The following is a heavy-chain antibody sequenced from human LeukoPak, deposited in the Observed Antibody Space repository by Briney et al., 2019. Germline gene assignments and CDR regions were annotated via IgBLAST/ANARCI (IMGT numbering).Heavy chain of an antibody. Sequence: RASVKDSCKASGYTFTGYYMHWVRQAPGQGLEWMGWINPNSGGTNYAQKFQGRVTMTRDTSISTAYMELSRLRSDDTAVYYCAREIDDYGDYYIDYWGQGTLVTVSS. CDR2: INPNSGGT. CDR3: AREIDDYGDYYIDY. CDR1: GYTFTGYY. V-gene: IGHV1-2*02. D-gene: IGHD4-17*01. J-gene: IGHJ4*02.